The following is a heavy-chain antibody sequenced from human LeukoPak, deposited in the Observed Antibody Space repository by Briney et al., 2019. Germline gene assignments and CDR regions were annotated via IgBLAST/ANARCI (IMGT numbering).Heavy chain of an antibody. D-gene: IGHD3-16*01. Sequence: GGSLRLSCAASGFTFSRTRMCWVRQAPGKGLEWVANINGDGSEEYHLDSVKGRFTISRSNARNSLYLQMNSLRAEDTAVYYCARDPDSDNAWGWFDSWGQGAVVTVSS. V-gene: IGHV3-7*01. J-gene: IGHJ5*01. CDR2: INGDGSEE. CDR1: GFTFSRTR. CDR3: ARDPDSDNAWGWFDS.